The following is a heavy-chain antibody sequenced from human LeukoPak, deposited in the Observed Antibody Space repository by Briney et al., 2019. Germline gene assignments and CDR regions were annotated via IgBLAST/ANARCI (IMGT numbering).Heavy chain of an antibody. CDR1: GFTCSNYE. J-gene: IGHJ4*02. D-gene: IGHD6-19*01. CDR3: ARQRIVVAVGADFDY. CDR2: IIGGGSII. Sequence: PGGYLRLSCAVSGFTCSNYEMKWVRQAPGKGLEWVAYIIGGGSIIYYADSVKGRFTIARDNAKNPLYLQMKSLRVEDTAVYSCARQRIVVAVGADFDYWGQGILVTVSS. V-gene: IGHV3-48*03.